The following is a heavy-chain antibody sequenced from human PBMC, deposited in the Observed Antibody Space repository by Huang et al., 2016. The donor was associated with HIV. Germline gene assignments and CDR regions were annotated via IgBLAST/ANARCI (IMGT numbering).Heavy chain of an antibody. V-gene: IGHV3-7*01. Sequence: EVHLVESGGGLVRPGRSLRFSCAASGFTFRSYWLNWVRQAPGMGLELVANINLDGSERFYVDCVRGRVTSSRDNANNSVSLQLNSLKAEDTGVYYCARGFQAKPGDYWGQGTLVTVSS. CDR2: INLDGSER. J-gene: IGHJ4*02. CDR3: ARGFQAKPGDY. CDR1: GFTFRSYW.